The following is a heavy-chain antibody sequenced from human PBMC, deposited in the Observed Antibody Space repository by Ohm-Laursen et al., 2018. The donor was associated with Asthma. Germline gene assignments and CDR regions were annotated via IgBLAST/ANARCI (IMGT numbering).Heavy chain of an antibody. CDR3: ARDLDTMVQGVIGRLDV. CDR2: IIPIFGTA. Sequence: VSSVKVSCKASGGTFSSYAISWVRQAPGQGLEWMGGIIPIFGTANYAQKFQGRVTITADESTSTAYMELSSLRSEDTAVYYCARDLDTMVQGVIGRLDVWGQGTTVTVSS. V-gene: IGHV1-69*01. CDR1: GGTFSSYA. J-gene: IGHJ6*02. D-gene: IGHD3-10*01.